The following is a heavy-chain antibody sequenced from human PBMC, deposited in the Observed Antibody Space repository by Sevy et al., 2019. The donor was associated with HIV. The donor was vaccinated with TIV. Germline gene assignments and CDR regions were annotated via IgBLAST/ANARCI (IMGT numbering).Heavy chain of an antibody. Sequence: GGSLRLSCAASGFTRSIYWMHWVRQVPGKGLVWVSHINSDGKIKRYADSVEGRFTISRDNAEKTVYLQMNSLRADDTAVYYCVRGSTGTFGHWGQGTLITVSS. CDR1: GFTRSIYW. J-gene: IGHJ4*02. D-gene: IGHD3-9*01. V-gene: IGHV3-74*01. CDR2: INSDGKIK. CDR3: VRGSTGTFGH.